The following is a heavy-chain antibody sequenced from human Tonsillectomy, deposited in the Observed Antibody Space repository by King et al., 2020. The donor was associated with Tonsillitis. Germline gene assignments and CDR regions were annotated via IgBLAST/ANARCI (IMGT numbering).Heavy chain of an antibody. CDR3: AREDKFDP. Sequence: VQLVESGAEVKKPGASVKVSCKASGYTFTNYYIEWVRQAPGQGLEWMGVINPNGGSTTYAQKFQGRVTMTRDTSTSTVYMELSSLRSEDTAVYFCAREDKFDPWDQGTLVTVSS. CDR1: GYTFTNYY. J-gene: IGHJ5*02. CDR2: INPNGGST. V-gene: IGHV1-46*03.